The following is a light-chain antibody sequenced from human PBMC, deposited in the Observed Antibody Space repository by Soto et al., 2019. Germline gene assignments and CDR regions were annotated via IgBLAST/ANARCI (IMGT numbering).Light chain of an antibody. CDR3: QTSDSGLSGLI. CDR2: GTS. Sequence: QSVLTQPPSASGTPGQRVTISCSGTSSNIGSNFVSCFQHLPGTAPKLLVFGTSHRPSGVPDRFSGSKSGTSASLAITGLQADDEADYFCQTSDSGLSGLIFGTGTKLTVL. CDR1: SSNIGSNF. V-gene: IGLV1-47*02. J-gene: IGLJ1*01.